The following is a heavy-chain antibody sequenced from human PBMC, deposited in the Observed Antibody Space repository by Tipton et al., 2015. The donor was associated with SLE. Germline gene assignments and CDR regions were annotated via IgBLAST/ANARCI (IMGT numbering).Heavy chain of an antibody. D-gene: IGHD6-13*01. CDR3: ARGRYSSSWSLFDY. J-gene: IGHJ4*02. CDR2: TYTSGSN. V-gene: IGHV4-61*09. Sequence: TLSLTCTVSGGSISSSSYYWSWIRQPAGKGLEWIGYTYTSGSNNYNPSLKSRVTISVDTSKNQFSLKLSSVTAADTAVYDCARGRYSSSWSLFDYCGQGTLVTVSS. CDR1: GGSISSSSYY.